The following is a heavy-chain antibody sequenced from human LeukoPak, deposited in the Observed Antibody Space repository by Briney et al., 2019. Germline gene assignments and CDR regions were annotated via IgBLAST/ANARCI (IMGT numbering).Heavy chain of an antibody. J-gene: IGHJ4*02. D-gene: IGHD3-22*01. Sequence: GGSLRLSCAASGFTFSSYAMSWVRQAPGKGLEWVAVISYDGSNKYYADSVKGRFTISRDNSKNTLYLQMNSLRAEDTAVYYCARDWAHYYDSSGYSVYWGQGTLVTVSS. V-gene: IGHV3-30-3*01. CDR3: ARDWAHYYDSSGYSVY. CDR2: ISYDGSNK. CDR1: GFTFSSYA.